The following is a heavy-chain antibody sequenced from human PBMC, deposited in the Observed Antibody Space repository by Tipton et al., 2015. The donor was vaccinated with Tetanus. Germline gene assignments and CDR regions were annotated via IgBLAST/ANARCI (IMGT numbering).Heavy chain of an antibody. J-gene: IGHJ4*02. D-gene: IGHD3-3*01. Sequence: QSGPEVKKPGASVKVSCKASGYIFTSYYIHWVRQAPGQGLEWMGIVNPSAGSTSYAQNFQGRVTMTRDTSTSTVYMELSSLRSEDTAVYYCARELRSVRVVDYWGQGTLVTVSS. V-gene: IGHV1-46*01. CDR2: VNPSAGST. CDR3: ARELRSVRVVDY. CDR1: GYIFTSYY.